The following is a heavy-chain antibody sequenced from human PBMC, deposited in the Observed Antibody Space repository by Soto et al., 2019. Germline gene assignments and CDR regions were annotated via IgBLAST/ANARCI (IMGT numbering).Heavy chain of an antibody. CDR1: GFTFGDYA. Sequence: EVQLLESGGDLVQPGGSLRLSCAASGFTFGDYAMYWVSQAPGKGLEWVSGISNSGGSTYYIDSVKGRFTISRDNYKPTLYLQMNSLSDEDTAVSYCAKRCSTTNGGGYRVDYWGKGTLVTVSS. D-gene: IGHD1-26*01. J-gene: IGHJ4*02. V-gene: IGHV3-23*01. CDR3: AKRCSTTNGGGYRVDY. CDR2: ISNSGGST.